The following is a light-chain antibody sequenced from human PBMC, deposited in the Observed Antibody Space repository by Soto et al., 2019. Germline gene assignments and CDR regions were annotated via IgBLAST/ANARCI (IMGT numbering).Light chain of an antibody. Sequence: DIRMTQSPSSLFASVGDRVTMTCRASQDISNYLAWYQQRPGKVPKLLIYAASTLQSGVPSRFSGSGSGTDFTLTISSLQPEDVATYYCQKYDIAPRTFGGGTKVEIK. CDR2: AAS. V-gene: IGKV1-27*01. CDR3: QKYDIAPRT. J-gene: IGKJ4*01. CDR1: QDISNY.